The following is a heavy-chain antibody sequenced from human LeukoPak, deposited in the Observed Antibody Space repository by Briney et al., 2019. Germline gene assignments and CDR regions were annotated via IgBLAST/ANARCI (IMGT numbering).Heavy chain of an antibody. D-gene: IGHD3-22*01. V-gene: IGHV1-3*01. CDR3: ARDFSGSGYYLY. CDR1: GYTFTSYA. Sequence: ASVKVSCKASGYTFTSYAMHWVRQAPGQRLEWMGWINAGNGNTKYSQKFQGRVTITRDTSASTAYMELSSLRSEDTAVYYCARDFSGSGYYLYWGQGTLVTVSS. CDR2: INAGNGNT. J-gene: IGHJ4*02.